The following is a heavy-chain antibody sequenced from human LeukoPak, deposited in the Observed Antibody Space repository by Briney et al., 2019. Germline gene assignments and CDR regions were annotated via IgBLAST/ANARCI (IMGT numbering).Heavy chain of an antibody. D-gene: IGHD5-24*01. CDR1: GGSISSSSYY. Sequence: PSETLSLTCTVSGGSISSSSYYWGWIRQPPGKGLEWIGSIYYSGSTYYNPSLKSRVTISVDTSKKQFSLKLSSVTAADTAVYYCARRGMATSYFDYWGQGTVVSVSS. J-gene: IGHJ4*02. CDR2: IYYSGST. CDR3: ARRGMATSYFDY. V-gene: IGHV4-39*01.